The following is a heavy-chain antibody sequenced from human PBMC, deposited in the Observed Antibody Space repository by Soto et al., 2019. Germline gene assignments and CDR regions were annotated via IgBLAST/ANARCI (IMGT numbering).Heavy chain of an antibody. Sequence: SGGSLRLSCAASGFTFDDYWMSWVRQAPGKGLEWVANIKQGGGEKYYVDSVKGRFTISRDNAKNSLYLQMNSLRAEDTAVYYCAREGLMDSSSYYGDYFGYWGQGALVPVSS. CDR3: AREGLMDSSSYYGDYFGY. J-gene: IGHJ4*02. CDR1: GFTFDDYW. CDR2: IKQGGGEK. D-gene: IGHD6-13*01. V-gene: IGHV3-7*03.